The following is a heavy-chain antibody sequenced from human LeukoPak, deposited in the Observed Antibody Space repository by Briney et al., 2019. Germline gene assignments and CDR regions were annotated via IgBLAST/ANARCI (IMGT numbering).Heavy chain of an antibody. J-gene: IGHJ4*02. D-gene: IGHD6-6*01. CDR1: GGTFSSYA. Sequence: SVKVSCKASGGTFSSYAISWVRQAPGQGLEWMGGIIPIFGTANYARKFQGGVTITADESTSTAYMELSSLRSEDTAVYYCAGKYSSSSPFDYWGQGTLVTVSS. CDR3: AGKYSSSSPFDY. V-gene: IGHV1-69*13. CDR2: IIPIFGTA.